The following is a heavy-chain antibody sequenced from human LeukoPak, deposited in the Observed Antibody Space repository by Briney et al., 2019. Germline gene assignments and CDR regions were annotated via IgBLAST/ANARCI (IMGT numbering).Heavy chain of an antibody. V-gene: IGHV3-48*02. Sequence: GGSLRLSCAASGFTFDDYAMHWVRQAPGKGLEWVSYISSSSGTIYYTDSVKGRFTISRDNAKNSLYLQMNSLRDEDTAVYYCARGVLRYFDYWGQGTLVTVSS. D-gene: IGHD3-9*01. CDR3: ARGVLRYFDY. CDR1: GFTFDDYA. J-gene: IGHJ4*02. CDR2: ISSSSGTI.